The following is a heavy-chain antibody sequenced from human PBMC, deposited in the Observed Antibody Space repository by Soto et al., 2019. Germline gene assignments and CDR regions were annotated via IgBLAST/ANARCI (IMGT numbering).Heavy chain of an antibody. D-gene: IGHD4-17*01. CDR3: ATDMTTVSSYYFDY. V-gene: IGHV1-24*01. J-gene: IGHJ4*01. CDR2: FDPEDGET. Sequence: ASAKASCKASGYTFTSYAMKWARQEPGKGLEWMGGFDPEDGETIYAQKFQGRVTMTEDTSTDTAYMGLSSLRSEDTAVYYCATDMTTVSSYYFDYWGHGTLVTVSP. CDR1: GYTFTSYA.